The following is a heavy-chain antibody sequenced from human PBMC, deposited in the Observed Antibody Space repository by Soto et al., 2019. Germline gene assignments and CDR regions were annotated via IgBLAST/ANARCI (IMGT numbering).Heavy chain of an antibody. CDR3: AHIVVAGLGYYFDY. CDR1: GFSLSSTRMA. Sequence: ITLKGSGPTLVKTTHTLTLTRTFSGFSLSSTRMAVGWVRHTPGKALEWLALIYWDDDKRYSPFLKSRLTITKDTSKNQVVLTMSNMDPVDTARYYCAHIVVAGLGYYFDYWGQGTLVTVSS. D-gene: IGHD6-19*01. J-gene: IGHJ4*02. CDR2: IYWDDDK. V-gene: IGHV2-5*02.